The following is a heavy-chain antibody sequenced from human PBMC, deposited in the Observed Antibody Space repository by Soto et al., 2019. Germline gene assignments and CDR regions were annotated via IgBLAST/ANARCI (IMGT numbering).Heavy chain of an antibody. V-gene: IGHV1-3*01. CDR3: ARSPYSGSYYGPYDY. CDR2: INAGHGTT. D-gene: IGHD1-26*01. J-gene: IGHJ4*02. Sequence: QVQLVQSGPEVKKPGASVEVSCKTSGYTFTHYAIHWVRQAPGQSLEWMGWINAGHGTTQYSPKLQGRASITRDTSATTASMELNNLRYEDTAVYFGARSPYSGSYYGPYDYWGQGTLVTVSS. CDR1: GYTFTHYA.